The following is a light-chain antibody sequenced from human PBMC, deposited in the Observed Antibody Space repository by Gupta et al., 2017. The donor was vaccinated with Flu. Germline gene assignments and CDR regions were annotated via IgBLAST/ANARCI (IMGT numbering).Light chain of an antibody. Sequence: DIQLTQSPSSLSTSVGDKVTITCRASQSISSYINWYHQKPGKAPKLLIYATSSLQSGVPSRFSGSGSGTDFTLTISNLEPGDSATYYCQQGYSSPWTFGQGTQVEIK. CDR3: QQGYSSPWT. V-gene: IGKV1-39*01. J-gene: IGKJ1*01. CDR2: ATS. CDR1: QSISSY.